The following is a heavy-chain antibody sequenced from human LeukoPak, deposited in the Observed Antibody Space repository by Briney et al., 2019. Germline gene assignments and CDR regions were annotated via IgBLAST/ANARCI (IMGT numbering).Heavy chain of an antibody. CDR3: ANPRGAGYCFDF. D-gene: IGHD4/OR15-4a*01. CDR1: GFTFSSYS. CDR2: ISGSGGST. V-gene: IGHV3-23*01. J-gene: IGHJ4*02. Sequence: GGSLRLSCAASGFTFSSYSMNWVRQAPGKGLEWVSAISGSGGSTYNADSVKGRFTISRDNSKNTLYLQMNSLRADDTAVYYCANPRGAGYCFDFWGQGTLVTVSS.